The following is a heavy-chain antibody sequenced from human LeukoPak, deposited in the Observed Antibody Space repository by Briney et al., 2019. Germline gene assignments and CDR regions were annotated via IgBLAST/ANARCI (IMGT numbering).Heavy chain of an antibody. D-gene: IGHD3-22*01. V-gene: IGHV3-30*02. Sequence: GGSVRLSCAASGFTFSDYGMHWVRQTPGKGLECVAFIRYDGNDKYFADSVKGRFTVSRDNSKNTLYLQMNNLRAEDTAVYYCARVGITMIVVAHLDYWGQGTLVTVSS. CDR3: ARVGITMIVVAHLDY. CDR1: GFTFSDYG. CDR2: IRYDGNDK. J-gene: IGHJ4*02.